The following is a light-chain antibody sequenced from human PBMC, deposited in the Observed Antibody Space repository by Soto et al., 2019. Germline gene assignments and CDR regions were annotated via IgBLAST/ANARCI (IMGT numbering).Light chain of an antibody. J-gene: IGKJ1*01. V-gene: IGKV1-5*03. CDR1: QTISSW. Sequence: DIQMTQSPSTLSGSVGDRVTITCRASQTISSWLAWYQQKPGKAPELLIYKASTFKSGVPSRFSGSGSVTEFNRTVSSLQPDAFATYCCHPYNSYSEAFGHGNKVELK. CDR2: KAS. CDR3: HPYNSYSEA.